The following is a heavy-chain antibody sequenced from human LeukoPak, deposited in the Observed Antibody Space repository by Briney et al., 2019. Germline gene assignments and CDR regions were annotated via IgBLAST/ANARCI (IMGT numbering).Heavy chain of an antibody. CDR3: AKDDSMTLDHFDY. CDR1: GFTFKNCA. D-gene: IGHD4-11*01. Sequence: GGSLRLSCVASGFTFKNCAMSWVRQAPGKWLEWVSGINYSGGHKYYADSVKGRFTISRHSSKNTLSLQMNSLTTEDTAVYYCAKDDSMTLDHFDYWGQGALVTVSS. J-gene: IGHJ4*02. V-gene: IGHV3-23*01. CDR2: INYSGGHK.